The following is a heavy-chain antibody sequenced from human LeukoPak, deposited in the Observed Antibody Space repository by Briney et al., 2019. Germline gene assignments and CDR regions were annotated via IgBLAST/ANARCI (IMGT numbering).Heavy chain of an antibody. CDR3: LTSSFDH. CDR2: ISSNSDTI. Sequence: PGRSLRLSCAASGFTLGDYDIHWVRQAPGKGLEWVSSISSNSDTIAYAEPVKGRFTVSRDNTINSLYLQMDSLRVEDTALYYCLTSSFDHWGQGTLVTVSS. CDR1: GFTLGDYD. V-gene: IGHV3-9*01. J-gene: IGHJ4*02.